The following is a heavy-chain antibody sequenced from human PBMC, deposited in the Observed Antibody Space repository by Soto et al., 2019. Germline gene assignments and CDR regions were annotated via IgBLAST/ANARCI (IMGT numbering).Heavy chain of an antibody. V-gene: IGHV6-1*01. CDR2: TYYRSKWYN. CDR3: ARVSITMVRGVNHYYYYYYMDV. J-gene: IGHJ6*03. D-gene: IGHD3-10*01. CDR1: GDSVSSNSAA. Sequence: SPTLSLTCAISGDSVSSNSAAWNWIRQSPSRGLEWLGRTYYRSKWYNDYAVSVKSRITINPDTSKNQFSLQLNSVTPEDTAVYYCARVSITMVRGVNHYYYYYYMDVWGKGTTVTVSS.